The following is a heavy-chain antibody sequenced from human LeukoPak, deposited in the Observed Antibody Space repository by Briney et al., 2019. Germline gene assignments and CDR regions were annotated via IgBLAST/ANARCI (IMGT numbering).Heavy chain of an antibody. V-gene: IGHV4-31*03. D-gene: IGHD6-13*01. Sequence: RSETEPLICTVSGGSISSGVYYWTWIRQHPGKGLEWIGYIYYSGSTYYNPSLKRRVTISADTSKNQFSLKLSSVTAADTAVYYCARGGPIAAAGLVGFDPWGHRDPWSPS. CDR1: GGSISSGVYY. CDR2: IYYSGST. J-gene: IGHJ5*02. CDR3: ARGGPIAAAGLVGFDP.